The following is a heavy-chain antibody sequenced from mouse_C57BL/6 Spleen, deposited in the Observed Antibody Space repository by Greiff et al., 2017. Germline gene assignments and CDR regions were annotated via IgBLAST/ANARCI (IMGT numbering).Heavy chain of an antibody. CDR1: GYTFTTYP. CDR2: FHPYNDDT. V-gene: IGHV1-47*01. D-gene: IGHD1-1*01. Sequence: QVQLKQSGAELVKPGASVKMSCKASGYTFTTYPIEWMKQNHGKSLEWIGNFHPYNDDTKYNEKFKGKATLTVEKSSSTVYLELSRLTSDDSAVYYCATHCYGSSRYFDVWGTGTTVTVSS. J-gene: IGHJ1*03. CDR3: ATHCYGSSRYFDV.